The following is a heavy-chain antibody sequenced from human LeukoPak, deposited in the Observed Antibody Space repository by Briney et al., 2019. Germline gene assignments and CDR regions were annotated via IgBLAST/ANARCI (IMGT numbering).Heavy chain of an antibody. CDR3: ARNYDFWSGYYTSYYYGMDV. CDR1: GFTFSSYA. D-gene: IGHD3-3*01. Sequence: PGGSLRLSCAASGFTFSSYAMSWVRQAPGKGLEWVSAISGSGGSTYYADSVKGRFTISRDNSKNTLYLQMNSLRAEDTAVYYCARNYDFWSGYYTSYYYGMDVWGQGTTVTVSS. J-gene: IGHJ6*02. CDR2: ISGSGGST. V-gene: IGHV3-23*01.